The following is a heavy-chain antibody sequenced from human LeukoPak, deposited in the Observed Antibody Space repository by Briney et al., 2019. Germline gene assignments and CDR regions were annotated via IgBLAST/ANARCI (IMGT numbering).Heavy chain of an antibody. Sequence: PGGSLRLSCAASGFTVSSNYMSWVRQAPGKGLEWVSVIYSGGSTFYADSVKGRFTVSRDSSKNTLYLQMNNLRVEDTAVYYCASYVDYWGQGTLVTVSS. J-gene: IGHJ4*02. CDR1: GFTVSSNY. CDR2: IYSGGST. V-gene: IGHV3-66*01. CDR3: ASYVDY.